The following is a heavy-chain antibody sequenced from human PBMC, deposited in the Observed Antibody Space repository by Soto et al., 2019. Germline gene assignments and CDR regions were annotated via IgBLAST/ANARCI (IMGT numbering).Heavy chain of an antibody. CDR2: ITPLNGNT. CDR3: EIYSTAYASVSSDI. D-gene: IGHD2-8*02. Sequence: SVKVSCKASGDTFTYRYLHWVRQAPGQALEWMGWITPLNGNTNYAQKFQDRVTITRDRSMSTAYMALSSLRSEDTAMYYCEIYSTAYASVSSDIWRQGTLVTVS. J-gene: IGHJ3*02. CDR1: GDTFTYRY. V-gene: IGHV1-45*02.